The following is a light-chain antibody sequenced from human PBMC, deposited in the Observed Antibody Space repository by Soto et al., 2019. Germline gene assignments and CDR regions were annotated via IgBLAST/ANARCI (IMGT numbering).Light chain of an antibody. CDR2: AAS. CDR1: QSISSW. CDR3: QQGDSFPIT. V-gene: IGKV1-12*01. Sequence: DLQMTQSPSSVSASVGDRVTITCRASQSISSWLAWYQQKPGTVPKLLSYAASSLQSGVPSRFSGRRAGTEFTLTIPSLQPEDFGTYYCQQGDSFPITFGQGTRLEIK. J-gene: IGKJ5*01.